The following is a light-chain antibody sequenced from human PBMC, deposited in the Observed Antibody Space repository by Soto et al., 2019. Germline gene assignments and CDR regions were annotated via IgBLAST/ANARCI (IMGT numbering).Light chain of an antibody. J-gene: IGKJ1*01. CDR2: AAS. Sequence: DIQMTQSPSSLSASVGDRVAITCRASQSISSYLNWYQQKPGKAPKLLIYAASSLQSGVSSRFSGSGSGTDFTLTISMLQPEDFATYNCQHSYSTPLTFGQGTKVDI. V-gene: IGKV1-39*01. CDR3: QHSYSTPLT. CDR1: QSISSY.